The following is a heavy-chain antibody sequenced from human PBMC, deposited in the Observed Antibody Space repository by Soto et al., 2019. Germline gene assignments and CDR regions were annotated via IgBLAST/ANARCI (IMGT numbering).Heavy chain of an antibody. V-gene: IGHV4-39*01. D-gene: IGHD6-13*01. CDR1: GGSISSSSYY. CDR2: IYYSGST. J-gene: IGHJ5*02. CDR3: ARETYSSSFNWFDP. Sequence: KPSETLSLTCTVSGGSISSSSYYWGWIRQPPGKGLEWIGSIYYSGSTYYNPSLKSRVTISVDTSKNQFSLKLSSVTAADTAVYYCARETYSSSFNWFDPWGQGTLVTVSS.